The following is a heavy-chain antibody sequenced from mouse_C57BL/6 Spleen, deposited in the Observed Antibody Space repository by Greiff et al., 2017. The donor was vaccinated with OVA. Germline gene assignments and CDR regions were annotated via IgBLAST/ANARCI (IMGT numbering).Heavy chain of an antibody. D-gene: IGHD2-12*01. CDR1: GYTFTSYW. CDR3: ARGDPRRGYAMDY. Sequence: QVQLQQPGAELVRPGSSVKLSCKASGYTFTSYWMDWVKQRPGQGLEWIGNIYPSDSETHYNQKFKDKATLTVDKSSSTAYMQLSSLTSEDSAVYYCARGDPRRGYAMDYWGQGTSVTVSS. J-gene: IGHJ4*01. V-gene: IGHV1-61*01. CDR2: IYPSDSET.